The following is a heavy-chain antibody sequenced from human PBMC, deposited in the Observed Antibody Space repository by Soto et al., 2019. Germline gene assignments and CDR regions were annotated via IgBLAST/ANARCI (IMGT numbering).Heavy chain of an antibody. V-gene: IGHV3-23*01. CDR2: ISGSGGST. CDR1: GFTFSSYA. Sequence: GGSPRLSCAASGFTFSSYAMSWVRQAPGKGLEWVSAISGSGGSTYYADSVKGRFTISRDNSKNTLYLQMNSLRAEDTAVYYCAKRGYSSGWYPVDYWGQGTLVTVSS. D-gene: IGHD6-19*01. J-gene: IGHJ4*02. CDR3: AKRGYSSGWYPVDY.